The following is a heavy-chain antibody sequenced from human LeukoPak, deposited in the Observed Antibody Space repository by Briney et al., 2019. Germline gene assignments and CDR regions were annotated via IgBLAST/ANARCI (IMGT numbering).Heavy chain of an antibody. CDR1: GFTFSSYA. CDR3: AKGCGIYSSSRYHFDY. D-gene: IGHD6-13*01. J-gene: IGHJ4*02. V-gene: IGHV3-23*01. CDR2: ISGSGGST. Sequence: PGGSLRLSCAASGFTFSSYAMSWVRQAPGKGLEWVSAISGSGGSTYYADSVKGRFTISRDNSKNTLYLQMNSLRAEDTAVYYCAKGCGIYSSSRYHFDYWGQGTLVTVSS.